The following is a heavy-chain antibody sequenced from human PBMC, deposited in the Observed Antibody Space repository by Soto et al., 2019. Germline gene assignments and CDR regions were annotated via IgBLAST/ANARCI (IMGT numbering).Heavy chain of an antibody. V-gene: IGHV4-31*03. CDR2: CSCSRTT. D-gene: IGHD3-16*02. J-gene: IGHJ4*02. CDR3: ASYVWGSYRSLQY. Sequence: SETLSLTCTVSGGSISCGGWDGGWVRQLPGKGLEWIGYCSCSRTTYYNPSLESRLTISVDASKNQFSLKLSSVTAADTAVYYCASYVWGSYRSLQYWGQGTLVTVSS. CDR1: GGSISCGGWD.